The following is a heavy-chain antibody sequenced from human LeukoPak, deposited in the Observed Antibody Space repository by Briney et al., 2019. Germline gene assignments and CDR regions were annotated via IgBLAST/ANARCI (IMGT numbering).Heavy chain of an antibody. CDR3: AKGPTQYSSGWLT. V-gene: IGHV3-30*18. J-gene: IGHJ5*02. CDR2: ISYDGSNK. D-gene: IGHD6-19*01. Sequence: GGSLRLSCAASGSTFSSYGMHWVRQAPGKGLEWVAVISYDGSNKYYADSVKGRFTISRDNSKNTLYLQMNSLRAEDTAVYYCAKGPTQYSSGWLTWGQGTLVTVSS. CDR1: GSTFSSYG.